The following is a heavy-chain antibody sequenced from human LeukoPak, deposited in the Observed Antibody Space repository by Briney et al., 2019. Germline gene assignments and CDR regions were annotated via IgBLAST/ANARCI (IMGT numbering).Heavy chain of an antibody. J-gene: IGHJ3*02. D-gene: IGHD6-19*01. CDR3: ARVRKEEVAVAWRAFDI. CDR1: GGSISSYY. V-gene: IGHV4-4*07. CDR2: IYTSGST. Sequence: SETLSLTCTVSGGSISSYYWSWIRQPAGKGLEWIGHIYTSGSTNYNPSLKSRVTMSVDTSKNQFSLKLNSVTAADTAVYYCARVRKEEVAVAWRAFDIWGQGTMVTVSS.